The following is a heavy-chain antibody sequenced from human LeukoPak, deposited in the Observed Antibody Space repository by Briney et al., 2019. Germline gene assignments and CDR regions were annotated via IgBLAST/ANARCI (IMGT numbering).Heavy chain of an antibody. V-gene: IGHV3-48*04. Sequence: GGSLRLSCAASGFTFSSYSMNWVRQAPGKGLEWVSYISSSSSTIYYSDSVKGRFTISRDNAKNSLYLQMNSLRAEDTAVYYCARDHDILTGDVDAFDIWGQGTMVTVSS. CDR1: GFTFSSYS. J-gene: IGHJ3*02. CDR3: ARDHDILTGDVDAFDI. CDR2: ISSSSSTI. D-gene: IGHD3-9*01.